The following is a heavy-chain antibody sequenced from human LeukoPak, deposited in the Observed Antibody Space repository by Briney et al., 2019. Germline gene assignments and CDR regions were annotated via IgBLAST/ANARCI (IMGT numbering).Heavy chain of an antibody. CDR2: IRYDGSNK. D-gene: IGHD1-26*01. V-gene: IGHV3-30*02. CDR1: GFTFSSYG. J-gene: IGHJ4*02. CDR3: AKDRSGSSRSSFDY. Sequence: PGESLRLSCAASGFTFSSYGMHWVRQAPGKGLEWVAFIRYDGSNKYYADSVKGRFTISRDNSKNTLYLQMNSLRAEDTAVYYCAKDRSGSSRSSFDYWGQGTLVTVSS.